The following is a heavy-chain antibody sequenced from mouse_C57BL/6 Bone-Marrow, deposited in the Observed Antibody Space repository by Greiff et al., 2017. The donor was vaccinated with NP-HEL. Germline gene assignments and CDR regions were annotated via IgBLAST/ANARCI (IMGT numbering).Heavy chain of an antibody. Sequence: VQLQQPGAELVMPGASVKLSCKASGYTFTSYWMHWVKQRPGQGLEWIGEIDPSDSYTNYNQKFKGKSTLTVDKSSSTAYMQLSSLTSEDSAVYYCARRGHYYGSSYCWYFDVWGTGTTVTVSS. CDR2: IDPSDSYT. CDR1: GYTFTSYW. D-gene: IGHD1-1*01. CDR3: ARRGHYYGSSYCWYFDV. V-gene: IGHV1-69*01. J-gene: IGHJ1*03.